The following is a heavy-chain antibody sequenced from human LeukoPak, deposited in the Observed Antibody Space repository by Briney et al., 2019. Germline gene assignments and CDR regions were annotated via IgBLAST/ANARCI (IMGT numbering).Heavy chain of an antibody. CDR2: IYYSGST. CDR1: GGSISSSSYY. CDR3: AREWREADYYDSSGYHPLDAFDI. V-gene: IGHV4-61*05. J-gene: IGHJ3*02. D-gene: IGHD3-22*01. Sequence: PSETLSLTCTVSGGSISSSSYYWGWIRQPPGKGLEWIGYIYYSGSTNYNPSLKSRVTISVDTSKNQFSLKLSSVTAADTAVYYCAREWREADYYDSSGYHPLDAFDIWGQGTMVTVSS.